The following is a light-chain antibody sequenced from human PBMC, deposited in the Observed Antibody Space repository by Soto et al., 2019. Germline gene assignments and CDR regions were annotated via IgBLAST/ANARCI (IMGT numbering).Light chain of an antibody. CDR3: QQPSSNPLS. Sequence: DIQMTQSPSSLSASVRDRVTITCRASQSISVYLNWYQQKPGKAPNLLIYAASNLQSGVPSRFSGSGSGTDFTLTISSLQPEDFATYYCQQPSSNPLSFGGGTKVDIK. CDR1: QSISVY. CDR2: AAS. V-gene: IGKV1-39*01. J-gene: IGKJ4*01.